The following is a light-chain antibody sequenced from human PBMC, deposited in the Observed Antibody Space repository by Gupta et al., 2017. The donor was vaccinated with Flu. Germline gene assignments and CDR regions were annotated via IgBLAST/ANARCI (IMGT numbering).Light chain of an antibody. Sequence: QSALTQPASVSGSPGQSITISCTGTSSDVGGYDYVAWYQQHPGKAPKLIIFQVSNRPSGVSNRFSGSKSGNTASLTISGLQEEDEADYYCSSYTSSSTYVFGTGTKVAVL. V-gene: IGLV2-14*01. J-gene: IGLJ1*01. CDR1: SSDVGGYDY. CDR2: QVS. CDR3: SSYTSSSTYV.